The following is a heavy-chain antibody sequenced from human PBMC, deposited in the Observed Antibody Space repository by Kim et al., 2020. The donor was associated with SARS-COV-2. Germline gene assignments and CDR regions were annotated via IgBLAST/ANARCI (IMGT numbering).Heavy chain of an antibody. Sequence: ASMKVSCKASGYTFTSYGISWVRQAPGQGLEWMGWISAYNGNTNYAQKLQGRVTMTTDTSTSTAYMELRSLGSDDTAVYYCARAPDSYGYYYYGMDVWGQGTTVTVSS. D-gene: IGHD5-18*01. CDR3: ARAPDSYGYYYYGMDV. CDR1: GYTFTSYG. V-gene: IGHV1-18*01. CDR2: ISAYNGNT. J-gene: IGHJ6*02.